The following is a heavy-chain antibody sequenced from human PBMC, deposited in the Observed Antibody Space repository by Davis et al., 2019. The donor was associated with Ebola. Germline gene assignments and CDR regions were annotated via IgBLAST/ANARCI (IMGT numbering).Heavy chain of an antibody. CDR2: MSSDGSNK. CDR1: GFTFSSYS. Sequence: GGSLRLSCAASGFTFSSYSMLWVRQAPGEGLEWVAVMSSDGSNKYYADSVRGRFTISRDNAKNSLYLQMSSLRAEDTAVYYCARELVVGPAEYFQHWGQGTLVTVSS. J-gene: IGHJ1*01. D-gene: IGHD1-26*01. V-gene: IGHV3-30-3*01. CDR3: ARELVVGPAEYFQH.